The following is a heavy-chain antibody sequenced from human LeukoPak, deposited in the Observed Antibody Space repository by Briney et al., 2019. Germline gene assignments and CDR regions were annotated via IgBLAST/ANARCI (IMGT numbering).Heavy chain of an antibody. J-gene: IGHJ4*02. Sequence: PGGSLRLSCAASGFTFNDYAMSWVRQAPGEGLEWVSSISGSGDSTEYADSVKGRFTISRDNAKNSLYLQMNSLRAEDTAVYYCARGSHPRDSSDMDYWGQGTLVTVSS. V-gene: IGHV3-23*01. CDR1: GFTFNDYA. CDR3: ARGSHPRDSSDMDY. D-gene: IGHD3-22*01. CDR2: ISGSGDST.